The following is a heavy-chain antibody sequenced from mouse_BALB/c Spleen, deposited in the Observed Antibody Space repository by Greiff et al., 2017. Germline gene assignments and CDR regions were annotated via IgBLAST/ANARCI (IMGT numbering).Heavy chain of an antibody. CDR3: AREGGVRYAMDY. J-gene: IGHJ4*01. Sequence: EVKLVESGGGLVKPGGSLKLSCAASGFTFSSYAMSWVRQSPEKRLEWVAEISSGGSYTYYPDTVTGRFTISRDNAKNTLYLEMSSLRSEDTAMYYCAREGGVRYAMDYWGQGTSVTVSS. D-gene: IGHD2-14*01. V-gene: IGHV5-9-4*01. CDR1: GFTFSSYA. CDR2: ISSGGSYT.